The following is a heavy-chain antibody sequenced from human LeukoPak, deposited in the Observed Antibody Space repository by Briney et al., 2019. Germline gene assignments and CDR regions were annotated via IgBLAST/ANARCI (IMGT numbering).Heavy chain of an antibody. CDR3: ATASVPDLRGMDV. Sequence: SETLSLTCAVSGGSISSGGYSWNWIRQPPGKGLESIGYIYHSGSTYYNPSLKSRVTISVNRYKNQFSLKLSSVTAADAAVYYCATASVPDLRGMDVWGQGTTVTVSS. D-gene: IGHD1-14*01. CDR1: GGSISSGGYS. CDR2: IYHSGST. J-gene: IGHJ6*02. V-gene: IGHV4-30-2*01.